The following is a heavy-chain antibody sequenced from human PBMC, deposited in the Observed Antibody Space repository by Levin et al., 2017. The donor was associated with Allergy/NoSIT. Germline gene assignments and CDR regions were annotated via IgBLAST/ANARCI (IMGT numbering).Heavy chain of an antibody. CDR2: IHYTGST. CDR3: ARGFRGYSYGFDS. CDR1: GDSISSFY. J-gene: IGHJ4*02. D-gene: IGHD5-18*01. V-gene: IGHV4-59*08. Sequence: PSETLSLTCTVSGDSISSFYWGWIRQPPGKGLEWIGYIHYTGSTNYSPSLKGRATISRDMSKNQFSLKLSSVTASDTAMYYCARGFRGYSYGFDSWGQGTLVTVSS.